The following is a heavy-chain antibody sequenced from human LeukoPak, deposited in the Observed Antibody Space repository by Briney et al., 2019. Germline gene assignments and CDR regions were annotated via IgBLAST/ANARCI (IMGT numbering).Heavy chain of an antibody. CDR3: ASQYYYDSSGYDGIA. V-gene: IGHV3-30-3*01. Sequence: GGSLRLSCAASGFTFSSYEMNWVRQAPGKGLEWVAVISYDGSNKYYADSVKGRFTISRDNSKNTLYLQMNSLRAEDTAVYYCASQYYYDSSGYDGIAWGQGTLVTVSS. J-gene: IGHJ5*02. CDR2: ISYDGSNK. D-gene: IGHD3-22*01. CDR1: GFTFSSYE.